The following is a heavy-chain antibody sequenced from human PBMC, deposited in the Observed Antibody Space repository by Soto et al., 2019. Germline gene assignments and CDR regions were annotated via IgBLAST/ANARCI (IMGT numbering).Heavy chain of an antibody. J-gene: IGHJ3*01. V-gene: IGHV3-74*01. CDR2: ITGAGDGT. CDR1: GFTIENSV. CDR3: ARAQKWRQLSLNVFDL. D-gene: IGHD5-18*01. Sequence: EVQLVESGGGLVQPGGSLRLSCVASGFTIENSVMHWVRQTPGKGLMSVSRITGAGDGTLYADSVQGRFTISRDKAKNTVYLHMTGLRVEETAVYYCARAQKWRQLSLNVFDLWGQGTTVTGSS.